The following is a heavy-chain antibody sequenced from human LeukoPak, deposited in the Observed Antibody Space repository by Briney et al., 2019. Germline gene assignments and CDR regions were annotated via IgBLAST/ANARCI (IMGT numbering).Heavy chain of an antibody. Sequence: ASVKVSCTASGGTFSSYAISWVRQAPGQGLEWMGWMNPNSGNTGYAQKFQGRVTITRNTSISTAYMELSSLRSEDTAVYYCARALRFLVGDYYYMDVWGKGTTVTVSS. CDR1: GGTFSSYA. V-gene: IGHV1-8*02. D-gene: IGHD3-3*01. CDR2: MNPNSGNT. J-gene: IGHJ6*03. CDR3: ARALRFLVGDYYYMDV.